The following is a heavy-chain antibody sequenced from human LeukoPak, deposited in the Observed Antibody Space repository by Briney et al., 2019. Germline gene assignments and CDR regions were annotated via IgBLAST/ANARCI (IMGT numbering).Heavy chain of an antibody. D-gene: IGHD3-10*01. CDR3: AKDEMKKFLLWFGELLSIHGMDV. J-gene: IGHJ6*02. Sequence: PGGSLRLSCAASGFTFSSYAMSWVRQAPGKGLEWVSAISGSGGSTYYADSVKGRFTISRDNSKNTLYLQMNSLRAEDTAVYYCAKDEMKKFLLWFGELLSIHGMDVWGQGTTVTVSS. V-gene: IGHV3-23*01. CDR2: ISGSGGST. CDR1: GFTFSSYA.